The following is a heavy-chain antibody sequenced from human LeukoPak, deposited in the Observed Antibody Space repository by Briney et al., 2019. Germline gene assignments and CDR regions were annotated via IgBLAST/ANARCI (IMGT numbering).Heavy chain of an antibody. CDR3: AKVPNYYDSSGD. V-gene: IGHV3-23*01. CDR1: GFTFSSYA. J-gene: IGHJ4*02. CDR2: ISGSGGST. Sequence: GGSLRLSCAASGFTFSSYALSWVRQAPGKGLEWVSAISGSGGSTYYADSVKGRFTISRDNSKNTLYLQMNSLRAEDTAVYYCAKVPNYYDSSGDWGQGTLVTVSS. D-gene: IGHD3-22*01.